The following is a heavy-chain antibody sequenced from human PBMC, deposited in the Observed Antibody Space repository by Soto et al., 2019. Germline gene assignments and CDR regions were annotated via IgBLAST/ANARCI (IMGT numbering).Heavy chain of an antibody. CDR1: GGSISSGDYY. D-gene: IGHD5-12*01. CDR2: IYYSGST. V-gene: IGHV4-30-4*01. Sequence: SETLSLTCTVSGGSISSGDYYWSWIRQPPGKGLKWIGYIYYSGSTYYNPSLKSRVTISVDTSKNQFSLKLSSVTAADTAVYYCARDLEMATPVGTANAFDIWGQGTMVTVSS. J-gene: IGHJ3*02. CDR3: ARDLEMATPVGTANAFDI.